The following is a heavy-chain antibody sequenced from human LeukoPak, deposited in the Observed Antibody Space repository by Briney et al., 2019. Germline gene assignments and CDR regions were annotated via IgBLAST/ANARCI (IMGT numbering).Heavy chain of an antibody. D-gene: IGHD3-22*01. CDR2: IYYSGST. CDR3: ARGRYYYYDSSGYYPYPGAFDY. V-gene: IGHV4-61*01. CDR1: GGSVSSGSYY. Sequence: SETLSLTCTVSGGSVSSGSYYWSWIRQPPGKGLEWIGYIYYSGSTNYNPSLKSRVTISVDTSKNQFSLKLSSVTAADTAVYYCARGRYYYYDSSGYYPYPGAFDYWGQGTLVTVSS. J-gene: IGHJ4*02.